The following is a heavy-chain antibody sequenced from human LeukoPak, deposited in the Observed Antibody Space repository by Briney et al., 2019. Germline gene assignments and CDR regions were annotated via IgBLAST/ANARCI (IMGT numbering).Heavy chain of an antibody. CDR2: IYHGGST. CDR1: GYTISSGYY. D-gene: IGHD3-9*01. V-gene: IGHV4-38-2*01. J-gene: IGHJ4*02. CDR3: ARSYERNTIFWPLGY. Sequence: SETLSLTCAVSGYTISSGYYCGWIRPPPGKGLEWIGSIYHGGSTYYNPSLKSRVTISEDTSKNQFSLKLSSVTAADTAVYYCARSYERNTIFWPLGYWGQGTLVTVSS.